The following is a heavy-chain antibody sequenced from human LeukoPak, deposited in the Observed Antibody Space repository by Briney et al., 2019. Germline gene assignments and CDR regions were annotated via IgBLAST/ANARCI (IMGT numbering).Heavy chain of an antibody. CDR1: GGSFSGYY. J-gene: IGHJ4*02. CDR3: AAAYNGSRGYGY. CDR2: INHSGST. D-gene: IGHD3-22*01. Sequence: SETLSLTCAVYGGSFSGYYWSWIRQPPGKGLEWIGEINHSGSTNYNPSLKSRVTISVDTSKNQFSLKLSSVTAADTAVDYCAAAYNGSRGYGYWGQGTLVTVSS. V-gene: IGHV4-34*01.